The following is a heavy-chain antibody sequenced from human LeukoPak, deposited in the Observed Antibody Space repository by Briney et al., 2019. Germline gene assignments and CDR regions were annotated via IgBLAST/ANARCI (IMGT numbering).Heavy chain of an antibody. CDR3: ARGAVELATTNAFDI. CDR2: IYPGDSDT. CDR1: GYSFVSYW. Sequence: GESLKISCKGSGYSFVSYWIGWVRQMPGKGLEWMGIIYPGDSDTRYSPSFQGQVTMSADKSISIGYLQWSGLKASDTAMYYCARGAVELATTNAFDIWGQGTMVTVSS. J-gene: IGHJ3*02. V-gene: IGHV5-51*01. D-gene: IGHD5-24*01.